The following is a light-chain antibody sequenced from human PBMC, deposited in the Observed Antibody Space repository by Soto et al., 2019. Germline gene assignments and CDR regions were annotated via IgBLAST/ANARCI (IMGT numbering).Light chain of an antibody. CDR1: QGIRHD. J-gene: IGKJ3*01. CDR3: LQHNSYPFT. Sequence: DIPMTQSPSSLSASVGDRVTITCRASQGIRHDLGWYQQKPGKAPKRLIYAASSLQSGVTSRFSGSGSGTEFTLTISSLHPADFATYYCLQHNSYPFTFGPGNKVYSK. V-gene: IGKV1-17*01. CDR2: AAS.